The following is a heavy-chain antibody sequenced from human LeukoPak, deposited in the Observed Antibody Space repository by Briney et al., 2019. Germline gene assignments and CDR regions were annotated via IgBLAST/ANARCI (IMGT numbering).Heavy chain of an antibody. V-gene: IGHV4-59*01. CDR3: ARDRFGEYFDY. Sequence: SETLSLTCTVSGGSITSYYWSWIPQPPGKGPESIGYIYYSGSASYNPSLKSRVTMSIDTSKNQFSLKLRSVTAADTAVYYCARDRFGEYFDYWGQGTLVTVSS. CDR2: IYYSGSA. CDR1: GGSITSYY. J-gene: IGHJ4*02. D-gene: IGHD3-10*01.